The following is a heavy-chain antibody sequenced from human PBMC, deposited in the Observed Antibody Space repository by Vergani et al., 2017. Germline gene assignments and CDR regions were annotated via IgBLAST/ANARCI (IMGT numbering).Heavy chain of an antibody. V-gene: IGHV3-30-3*01. CDR2: ISYDGSNK. J-gene: IGHJ4*02. CDR1: GFTFSSYA. D-gene: IGHD3-3*01. CDR3: AREQNAWSQIDY. Sequence: QVQLVESGGGVVQPGRSLRLSCAASGFTFSSYAMHWVRQAPGKGLEWVAVISYDGSNKYYADSVKGRFTISRDNSKNTLYLQMNSLRAEDTAVYYCAREQNAWSQIDYWGQGTLVTVSS.